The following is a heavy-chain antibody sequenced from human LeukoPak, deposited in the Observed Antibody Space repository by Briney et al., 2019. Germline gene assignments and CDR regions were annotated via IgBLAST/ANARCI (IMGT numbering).Heavy chain of an antibody. V-gene: IGHV3-21*01. Sequence: GGSLRLSCAASGFTFDDYGMNWVRQAPGKGLEWVSSISSSSSYIYYADSVKGRFTISRDNAKNSLYLQMNSLRAEDTAVYYCARDQPGYYYDSSGYRVGDAFDIWGQGTMVTVSS. CDR3: ARDQPGYYYDSSGYRVGDAFDI. CDR1: GFTFDDYG. CDR2: ISSSSSYI. D-gene: IGHD3-22*01. J-gene: IGHJ3*02.